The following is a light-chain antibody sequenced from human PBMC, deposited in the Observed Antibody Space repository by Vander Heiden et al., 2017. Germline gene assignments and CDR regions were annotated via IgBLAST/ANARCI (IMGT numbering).Light chain of an antibody. V-gene: IGLV2-8*01. CDR1: SSDVGGYDY. CDR2: DVN. Sequence: QSALTQPPSASGSPGQSVTISCTGTSSDVGGYDYVSWYQQHPGKAPKLIIYDVNERPSGVPDRFSGSQSGNTASLTVSGLQAEDEGDYFCSSYAGTNTGVFGTGTKVTVL. J-gene: IGLJ1*01. CDR3: SSYAGTNTGV.